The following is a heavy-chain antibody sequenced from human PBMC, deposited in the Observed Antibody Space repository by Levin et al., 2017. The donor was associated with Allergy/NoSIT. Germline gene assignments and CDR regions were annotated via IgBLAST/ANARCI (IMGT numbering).Heavy chain of an antibody. Sequence: PGGSLRLSCAASGFTFSSYAMSWVRQAPGKGLEWVSAISGSGGSTYYADSVKGRFTISRDNSKNTLYLQMNSLRAEDTAVYYCAKDGPGYCSGGSCFNWFDPWGQGTLVTVSS. D-gene: IGHD2-15*01. J-gene: IGHJ5*02. CDR1: GFTFSSYA. CDR3: AKDGPGYCSGGSCFNWFDP. V-gene: IGHV3-23*01. CDR2: ISGSGGST.